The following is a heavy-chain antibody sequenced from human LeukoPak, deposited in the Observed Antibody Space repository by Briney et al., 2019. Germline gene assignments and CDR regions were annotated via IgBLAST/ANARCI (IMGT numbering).Heavy chain of an antibody. CDR3: ARDPLSTNDLDT. Sequence: SETLSPICTVPGGPLTNSYGDWIRQSPGKGPGGIGYINYSGSTDYNPSLQSRPTLSVDTSKTQFSLKLSSVTAADTAVYFCARDPLSTNDLDTWGQRTMVTVSP. D-gene: IGHD1-1*01. CDR2: INYSGST. V-gene: IGHV4-59*01. CDR1: GGPLTNSY. J-gene: IGHJ3*02.